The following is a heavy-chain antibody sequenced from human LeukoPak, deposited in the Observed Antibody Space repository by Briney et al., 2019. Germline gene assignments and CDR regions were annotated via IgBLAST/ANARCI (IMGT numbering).Heavy chain of an antibody. Sequence: PPQTLSLTCTVSGASISSSGYYWSWIRQHPGKGLEWIAYISRSGDTYYNPSLKSRLIISIDTSTHQFFLRLTSVTAADTAVYYCAREGSSGYDFDYWGQGTLVTVSS. CDR1: GASISSSGYY. CDR2: ISRSGDT. V-gene: IGHV4-31*03. CDR3: AREGSSGYDFDY. D-gene: IGHD5-12*01. J-gene: IGHJ4*02.